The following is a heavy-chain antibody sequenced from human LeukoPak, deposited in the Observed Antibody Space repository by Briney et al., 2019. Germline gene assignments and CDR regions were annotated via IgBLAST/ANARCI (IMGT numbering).Heavy chain of an antibody. CDR2: IKKDGSEQ. CDR1: GFSFSDHW. J-gene: IGHJ4*02. Sequence: GGSLRLSCVASGFSFSDHWMNWFRQAPGKGLEWVATIKKDGSEQYYVDSMKGRLTISRDYAKNSVYLQIHNLRAEDTAVYYCARDLGWLQSDYWGQGTLVTVSS. V-gene: IGHV3-7*01. CDR3: ARDLGWLQSDY. D-gene: IGHD5-24*01.